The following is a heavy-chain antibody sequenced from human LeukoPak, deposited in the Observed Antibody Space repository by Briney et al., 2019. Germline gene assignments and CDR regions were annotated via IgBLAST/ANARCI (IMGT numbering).Heavy chain of an antibody. CDR3: AKDLALVPRDYRRGGDY. CDR2: ISSSSSYI. V-gene: IGHV3-21*01. Sequence: PGGSLRLSCAASGFTFSSYSMNWVRQAPGKGLEWVSSISSSSSYIYYADSEKGRFTISRDNAKKSLYLQMNSLRAEDTAVYYCAKDLALVPRDYRRGGDYWGQGTLVTVSS. D-gene: IGHD2-2*01. J-gene: IGHJ4*02. CDR1: GFTFSSYS.